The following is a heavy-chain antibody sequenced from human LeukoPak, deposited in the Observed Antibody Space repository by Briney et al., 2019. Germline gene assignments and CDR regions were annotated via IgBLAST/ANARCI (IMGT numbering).Heavy chain of an antibody. CDR2: IYYSGST. CDR1: GGSISSGGYY. CDR3: ARDSIPSDYGDYVAAFDI. D-gene: IGHD4-17*01. V-gene: IGHV4-31*03. Sequence: SETLSLTCTVSGGSISSGGYYWSWIRQHPGKGLEWIGYIYYSGSTYYNPSLKSRVTISVDTSKNQFSLKLSSVTAADTAVYYCARDSIPSDYGDYVAAFDIWGQGTMVTVSS. J-gene: IGHJ3*02.